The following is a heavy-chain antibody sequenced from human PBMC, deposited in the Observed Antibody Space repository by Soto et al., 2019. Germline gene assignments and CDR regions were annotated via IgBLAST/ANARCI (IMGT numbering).Heavy chain of an antibody. D-gene: IGHD6-19*01. CDR3: ETGFGGYAIDH. CDR1: SASILTAQR. Sequence: QMQLQESGPGLVKPSETLSLTCAVYSASILTAQRWTWVRQPPGKGLEWIGEIHHSGSTNNNPSLRIRDIMSVHKSKTQLSPNLNSGTAADTALYYCETGFGGYAIDHWGQGTLVIVSS. V-gene: IGHV4-4*02. J-gene: IGHJ4*02. CDR2: IHHSGST.